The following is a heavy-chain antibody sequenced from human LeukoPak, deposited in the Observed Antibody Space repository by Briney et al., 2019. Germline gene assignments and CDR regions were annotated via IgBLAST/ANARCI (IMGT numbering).Heavy chain of an antibody. CDR3: ARGHYYSSGAYWGNDYYYYMSV. D-gene: IGHD3-22*01. Sequence: SVKVSCKASGGTPSSNAMSWVRQAPGQGLEWMGGIIPTFGTANYAQKFQGRVTITTDESTSTGYMELSSLRSEDTAVYYCARGHYYSSGAYWGNDYYYYMSVWGKGTTVTVSS. CDR2: IIPTFGTA. V-gene: IGHV1-69*05. CDR1: GGTPSSNA. J-gene: IGHJ6*03.